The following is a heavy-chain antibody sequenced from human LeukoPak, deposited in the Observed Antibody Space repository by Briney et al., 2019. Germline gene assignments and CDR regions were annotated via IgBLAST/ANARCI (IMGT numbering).Heavy chain of an antibody. CDR2: ISSSSSYI. Sequence: GGSLRLSCAASGFTFSSYSMNWVRQAPGKGLEWVSPISSSSSYIYYADSVKGRFTISRDNAKNSLYLQMNSLRAEDTAVYYCARDGRFLEWLLYGDYYYGMDVWGQGTTVTVSS. CDR1: GFTFSSYS. CDR3: ARDGRFLEWLLYGDYYYGMDV. J-gene: IGHJ6*02. V-gene: IGHV3-21*01. D-gene: IGHD3-3*01.